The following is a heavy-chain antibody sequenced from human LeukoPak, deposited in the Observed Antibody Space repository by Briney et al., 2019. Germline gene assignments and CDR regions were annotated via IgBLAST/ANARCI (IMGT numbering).Heavy chain of an antibody. Sequence: GGSLRLSCAASGFTFSSHWMSWVGQAPGKGLEWVANIKQDGSEKYYVDSVKGRFTISRDNAKNSLYLQMNSLRAEDTAVYYCARDTGYCSSTSCYPLDVWGQGTTVTVSS. D-gene: IGHD2-2*01. CDR2: IKQDGSEK. V-gene: IGHV3-7*01. J-gene: IGHJ6*02. CDR1: GFTFSSHW. CDR3: ARDTGYCSSTSCYPLDV.